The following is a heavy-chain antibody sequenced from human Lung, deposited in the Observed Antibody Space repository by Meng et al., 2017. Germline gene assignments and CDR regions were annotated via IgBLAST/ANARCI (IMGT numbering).Heavy chain of an antibody. CDR2: INHSGST. CDR1: GGSFSDYY. V-gene: IGHV4-34*01. D-gene: IGHD4-11*01. Sequence: QVPLPQWGAGLSKPSETLSLTCVVSGGSFSDYYWSWIRSPPGKGLEWIGEINHSGSTNYNPSLESGATISVDTSQNNLSLKLSSVTAADSAVYYCARGPTTMAHDFDYWGQGTLVTVSS. J-gene: IGHJ4*02. CDR3: ARGPTTMAHDFDY.